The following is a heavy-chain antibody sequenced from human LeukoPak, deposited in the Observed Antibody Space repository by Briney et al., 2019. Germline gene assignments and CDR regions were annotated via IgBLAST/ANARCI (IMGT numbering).Heavy chain of an antibody. D-gene: IGHD4-17*01. Sequence: PGGSLRLSCAASGFTVSTNYMSWVRQAPWKGLEWVSLIYSGGGTYYPDSVKGRFTISRDNSRNTLSLQMNSLRVDDTAVYYCARGFRSVTTWGYFDYWGQGALVTVSS. CDR2: IYSGGGT. V-gene: IGHV3-66*01. CDR1: GFTVSTNY. CDR3: ARGFRSVTTWGYFDY. J-gene: IGHJ4*02.